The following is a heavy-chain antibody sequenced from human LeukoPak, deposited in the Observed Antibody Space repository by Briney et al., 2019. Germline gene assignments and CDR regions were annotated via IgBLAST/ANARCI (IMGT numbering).Heavy chain of an antibody. CDR1: GGSISSYY. J-gene: IGHJ4*02. V-gene: IGHV4-39*07. CDR3: ARIPTVTFFDY. D-gene: IGHD4-17*01. CDR2: IYYSEST. Sequence: SETLSLTCTVSGGSISSYYWGWIRQPPGKGLEWIGSIYYSESTYQNPSLKSRVTISVDTSKNQFSLKLSSVTAADTAVYYCARIPTVTFFDYWGQGTLVTVSS.